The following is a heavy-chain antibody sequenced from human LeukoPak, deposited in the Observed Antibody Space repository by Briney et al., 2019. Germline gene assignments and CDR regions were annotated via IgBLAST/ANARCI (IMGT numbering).Heavy chain of an antibody. CDR3: VRDIVVACVRFDP. CDR1: GYSFTSYG. J-gene: IGHJ5*02. CDR2: ISANNGNT. V-gene: IGHV1-18*01. D-gene: IGHD6-19*01. Sequence: ASVKVSCKASGYSFTSYGISWVRQAPGQGLEWMGWISANNGNTKYAQKLQGRVSMTTDTSTRTAYMELRSLRSDDTAVYYCVRDIVVACVRFDPWGQGTLVTVSS.